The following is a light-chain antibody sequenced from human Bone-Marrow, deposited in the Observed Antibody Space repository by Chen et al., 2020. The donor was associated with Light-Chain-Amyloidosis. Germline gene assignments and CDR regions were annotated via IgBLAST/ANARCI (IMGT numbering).Light chain of an antibody. V-gene: IGLV2-23*01. J-gene: IGLJ3*02. CDR1: SRDVGTYNL. CDR3: CSYAGRGKM. Sequence: QSALTPPASVSGSPGQSITISCTGSSRDVGTYNLVSWYQHHPGKAPKLIIYEAKKRPSGVSNRFSGSRSGYTASLTISGLQAEDEADYYCCSYAGRGKMFGGGTKLTVL. CDR2: EAK.